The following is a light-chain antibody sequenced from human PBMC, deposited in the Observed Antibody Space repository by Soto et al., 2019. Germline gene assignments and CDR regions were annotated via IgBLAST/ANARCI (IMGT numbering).Light chain of an antibody. J-gene: IGKJ1*01. CDR1: QSVSSSY. V-gene: IGKV3-20*01. CDR3: QQHGRSPPSWT. CDR2: GAS. Sequence: ETVLTQSPGTLSLSPGERATLFCRASQSVSSSYLAWYQQKPGQAPRLLIYGASSRATGIPDRFSGSGSGTDFTLTIPRLGPEDFAVYYCQQHGRSPPSWTFGQGTKGEIK.